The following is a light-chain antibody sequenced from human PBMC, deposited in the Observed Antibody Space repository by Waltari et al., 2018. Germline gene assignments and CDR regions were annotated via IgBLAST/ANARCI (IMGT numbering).Light chain of an antibody. V-gene: IGKV1-5*03. J-gene: IGKJ4*01. CDR3: QQYTSFSLT. CDR1: QSISSW. CDR2: KAS. Sequence: IQMTQSPSSLSASIGDRVPFTCRASQSISSWLAWYQQKPGKAPKLLISKASTLESGVPSRFSGSGSGTEFTLTISSLQPDDFATYYCQQYTSFSLTFGGGTTVEIK.